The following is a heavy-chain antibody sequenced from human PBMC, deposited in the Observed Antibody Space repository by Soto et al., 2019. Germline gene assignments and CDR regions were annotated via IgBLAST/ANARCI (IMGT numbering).Heavy chain of an antibody. V-gene: IGHV4-59*01. CDR1: GDSISPYY. CDR2: IYYSGSP. Sequence: SETLSLTCIVSGDSISPYYWTWIRQPPGKGLEWIGHIYYSGSPNYNPSLKSRVTISEDTSKSQFSMKLNSVTAADTAVYYCARDVSPTYWGQGMLVTVSS. CDR3: ARDVSPTY. J-gene: IGHJ4*02.